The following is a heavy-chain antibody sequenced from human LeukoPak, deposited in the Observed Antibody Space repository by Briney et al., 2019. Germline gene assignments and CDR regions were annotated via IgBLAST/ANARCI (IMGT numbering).Heavy chain of an antibody. Sequence: GGSLRLSCAASGFSFDDYALHWVRQVPGKGLEWVSVISWNNGNIGYVDSVKGRFTISRDNAKNSLYLQMNSLRVEDTALYYCAKSLVAKDYYYYALDLWGQGTTVTVSS. J-gene: IGHJ6*02. D-gene: IGHD2-15*01. CDR3: AKSLVAKDYYYYALDL. V-gene: IGHV3-9*01. CDR2: ISWNNGNI. CDR1: GFSFDDYA.